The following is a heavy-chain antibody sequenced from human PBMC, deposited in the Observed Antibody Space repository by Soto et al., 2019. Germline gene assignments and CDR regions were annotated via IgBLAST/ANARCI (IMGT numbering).Heavy chain of an antibody. CDR2: IIPIFGTA. CDR1: GGTFSSYA. Sequence: QVQLVQSGAEVKKPGSSVKVSCKASGGTFSSYAISWVRQAPGQGLEWMGGIIPIFGTANDAQKFQGRVTLTADESTRTAYMEVSSLRSEDTAVYLCASHLAHAFDIWGQGTMVTVSS. V-gene: IGHV1-69*01. J-gene: IGHJ3*02. CDR3: ASHLAHAFDI.